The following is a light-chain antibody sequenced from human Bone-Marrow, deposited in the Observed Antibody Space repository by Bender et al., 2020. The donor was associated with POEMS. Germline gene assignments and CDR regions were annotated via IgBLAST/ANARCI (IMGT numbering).Light chain of an antibody. CDR1: NSNIGSHY. CDR3: QAWDSRAVV. V-gene: IGLV1-47*02. CDR2: NNN. Sequence: QSVLTQPPSASGTPGQTVTISCSGSNSNIGSHYVYWYQQLPGAAPTLLIYNNNQRPSEVPDRFSGSNSGDTATLTISGTQALDEADYYCQAWDSRAVVFGGGTKVTVL. J-gene: IGLJ2*01.